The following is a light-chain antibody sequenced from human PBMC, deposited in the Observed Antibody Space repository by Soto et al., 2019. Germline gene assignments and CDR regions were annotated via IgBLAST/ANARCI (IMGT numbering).Light chain of an antibody. CDR1: QGISSA. Sequence: GDRVTITCRASQGISSALAWYQQKPGKPPKLLIYDASSLESGVPSRLSGSASGTDFTLTINSLQPEDFATYYCQQFNSYPRTFGQGTKLEI. CDR2: DAS. CDR3: QQFNSYPRT. V-gene: IGKV1-13*02. J-gene: IGKJ2*01.